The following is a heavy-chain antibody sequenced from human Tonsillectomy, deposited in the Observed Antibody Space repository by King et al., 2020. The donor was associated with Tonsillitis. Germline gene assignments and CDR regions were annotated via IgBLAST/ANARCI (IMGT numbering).Heavy chain of an antibody. J-gene: IGHJ4*02. CDR2: ISVYSVDI. V-gene: IGHV1-18*01. CDR1: GYTFSNYG. Sequence: QLVQSGPEVKKPGASVKVSCKASGYTFSNYGITWVRQAPGQGLEWMGWISVYSVDINYSQKVHGRVTMTTDTSTNTAYMELRSLRSDDTAIYYCTRDKAVGAMDYWGQGTLVTVSS. D-gene: IGHD1-26*01. CDR3: TRDKAVGAMDY.